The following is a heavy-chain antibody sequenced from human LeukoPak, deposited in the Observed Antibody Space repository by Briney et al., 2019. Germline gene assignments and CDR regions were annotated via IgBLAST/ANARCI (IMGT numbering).Heavy chain of an antibody. V-gene: IGHV3-30-3*01. CDR2: TSYDGSNK. CDR3: ARVVYSSSFAMNY. J-gene: IGHJ4*02. Sequence: GRSLRLSCAASGFTFSSYAMHWVRQAPGKGLEWVAVTSYDGSNKYYADSVKGRFTISRDNSKNTLYLQMNSLRAEDTAVYYCARVVYSSSFAMNYWGQGTLVTVSS. CDR1: GFTFSSYA. D-gene: IGHD6-13*01.